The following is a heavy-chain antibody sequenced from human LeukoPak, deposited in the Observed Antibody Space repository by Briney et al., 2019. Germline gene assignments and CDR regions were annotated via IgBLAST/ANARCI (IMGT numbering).Heavy chain of an antibody. Sequence: GGPLRLSCAASGFTFSSYSMNWVRQAPGKGLEWVSSISSSSSYIYYADSVKGRFTISRDNAKNSLYLQMNSLRAEDTAVYYCARGAPDTAMDYWGQGTLVTVSS. J-gene: IGHJ4*02. D-gene: IGHD5-18*01. CDR1: GFTFSSYS. CDR3: ARGAPDTAMDY. CDR2: ISSSSSYI. V-gene: IGHV3-21*01.